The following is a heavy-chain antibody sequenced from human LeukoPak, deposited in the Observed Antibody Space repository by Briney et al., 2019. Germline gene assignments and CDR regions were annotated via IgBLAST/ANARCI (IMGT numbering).Heavy chain of an antibody. D-gene: IGHD6-19*01. CDR1: GGSFSGYY. V-gene: IGHV4-34*01. CDR2: INHSGST. J-gene: IGHJ4*02. CDR3: ARVGDLFYGNGWYSDS. Sequence: PSEPLSLTCAVYGGSFSGYYWSWIRQPPGKGLEWIGEINHSGSTNYNPSLKSRVTISVDTSKNQFSLKLSSVTAADTAVYYCARVGDLFYGNGWYSDSWGQGTPVTVSS.